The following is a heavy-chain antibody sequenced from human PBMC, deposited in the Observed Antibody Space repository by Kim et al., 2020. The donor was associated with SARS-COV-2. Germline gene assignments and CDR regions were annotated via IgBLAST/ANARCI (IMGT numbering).Heavy chain of an antibody. Sequence: SETLSLTCTVSGGSISSSSYYWGWIRQPPGKGLEWIGSIYYSGSTYYNPSLKSRVTISVDTSKNQFSLKLSSVTAADTAVYYCAREGLYDSSGYNYWGQGTLVTVSS. CDR2: IYYSGST. J-gene: IGHJ4*02. CDR1: GGSISSSSYY. CDR3: AREGLYDSSGYNY. V-gene: IGHV4-39*07. D-gene: IGHD3-22*01.